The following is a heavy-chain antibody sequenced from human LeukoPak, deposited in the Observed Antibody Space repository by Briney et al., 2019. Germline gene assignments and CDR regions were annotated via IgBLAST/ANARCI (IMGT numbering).Heavy chain of an antibody. J-gene: IGHJ5*02. D-gene: IGHD2-15*01. Sequence: SETLSLTCTVSGGSISSGGYYWSWIRQHPGKGLEWIGYIYYSGSTYYNPSLKSRVTISVDTSKNQFSLKLSSATAADTAVYYCAREGDCSGGSCYSEHWFDPWGQGTLVTVSS. CDR2: IYYSGST. CDR3: AREGDCSGGSCYSEHWFDP. CDR1: GGSISSGGYY. V-gene: IGHV4-30-4*08.